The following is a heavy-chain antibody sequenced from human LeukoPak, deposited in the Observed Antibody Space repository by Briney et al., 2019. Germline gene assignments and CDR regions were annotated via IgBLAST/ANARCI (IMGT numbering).Heavy chain of an antibody. Sequence: GGSLRLSCAASGFTFSDYYMSWIRQAPGKGLEWVSYISSSGSTIYYADSVKGRFTISRDNAKNSLYQQMNSLRAEDTAVYYCARRTRAVINPYYFDYWGQGTLVTVSS. CDR3: ARRTRAVINPYYFDY. CDR2: ISSSGSTI. CDR1: GFTFSDYY. V-gene: IGHV3-11*01. J-gene: IGHJ4*02. D-gene: IGHD1-7*01.